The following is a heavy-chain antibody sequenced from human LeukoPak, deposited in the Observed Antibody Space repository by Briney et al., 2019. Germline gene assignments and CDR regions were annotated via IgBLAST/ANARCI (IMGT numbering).Heavy chain of an antibody. CDR1: GYTFRSHG. J-gene: IGHJ4*02. Sequence: GASVKVSCKASGYTFRSHGISWVRQAPGQGLEWMGWISCYDGETKYAQKFQGRVTMTTDTSTSTAYMELRSLRSDDTAVYYCARVYYDSSGYLVPTIDYWGQGTLVTVSS. V-gene: IGHV1-18*01. CDR3: ARVYYDSSGYLVPTIDY. CDR2: ISCYDGET. D-gene: IGHD3-22*01.